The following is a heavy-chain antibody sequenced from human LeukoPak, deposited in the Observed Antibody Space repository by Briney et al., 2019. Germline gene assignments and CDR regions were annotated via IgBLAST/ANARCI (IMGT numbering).Heavy chain of an antibody. V-gene: IGHV1-2*02. Sequence: ASVKVTCKASGYTFTGYYMHWVRQAPGQGLEWMGWINPNSGGTNYAQKFQGRVTMTRDTSISTAYMELSRLRSDDTAVYYCARDPLYDSSGYYVDWFDPWGQGTLVTVSS. CDR3: ARDPLYDSSGYYVDWFDP. D-gene: IGHD3-22*01. CDR1: GYTFTGYY. CDR2: INPNSGGT. J-gene: IGHJ5*02.